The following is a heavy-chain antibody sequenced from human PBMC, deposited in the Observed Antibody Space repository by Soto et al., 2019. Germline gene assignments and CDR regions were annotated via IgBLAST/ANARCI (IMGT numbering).Heavy chain of an antibody. J-gene: IGHJ4*02. V-gene: IGHV3-30*04. CDR3: AKAHDNNGYFDY. CDR2: ISYDGSNK. D-gene: IGHD3-22*01. Sequence: GGSLRLSCTVSGFTFNNYALHWVRQAPGKGLEWVAVISYDGSNKYYADSVKGRFTISRDNSKNTLYLQMNSLRAEDTAVYYCAKAHDNNGYFDYCGQGTLVTVSS. CDR1: GFTFNNYA.